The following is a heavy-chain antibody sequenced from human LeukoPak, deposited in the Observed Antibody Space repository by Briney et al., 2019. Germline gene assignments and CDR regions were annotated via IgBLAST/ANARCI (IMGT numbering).Heavy chain of an antibody. V-gene: IGHV4-34*01. CDR1: GGSFSGYY. D-gene: IGHD4-23*01. CDR2: INHSGST. CDR3: ARGLLGDVVTGVPPLGA. Sequence: SETLSLTCAVYGGSFSGYYWSWIRQPPGEGLEWIGGINHSGSTNYNPSLKSRVTISVDTSKNQFSLKLSSVTAADTAVCYCARGLLGDVVTGVPPLGAWGQGTLVTVSS. J-gene: IGHJ5*02.